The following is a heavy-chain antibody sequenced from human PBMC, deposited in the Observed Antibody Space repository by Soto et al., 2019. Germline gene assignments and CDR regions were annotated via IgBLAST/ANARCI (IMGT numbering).Heavy chain of an antibody. J-gene: IGHJ6*02. CDR3: ARSQGSSTSLEIYYYYYYGMDV. V-gene: IGHV1-69*01. CDR1: GGTFSSYA. D-gene: IGHD2-2*01. Sequence: QAQLVQSGAEVKKPGSSVKVSCKASGGTFSSYAISWVRQAPGQGLEWMGGIIPIPGTANYAQKFQGRDTITADESTNTAYMELSSLRSEDTAVYYCARSQGSSTSLEIYYYYYYGMDVWGQGTTVTVSS. CDR2: IIPIPGTA.